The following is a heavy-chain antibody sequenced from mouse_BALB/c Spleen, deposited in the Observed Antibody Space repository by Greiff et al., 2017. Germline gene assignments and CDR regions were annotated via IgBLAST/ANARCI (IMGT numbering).Heavy chain of an antibody. CDR2: ISSGGST. V-gene: IGHV5-6-5*01. Sequence: EVKLVESGGGLVKPGGSLKLSCAASGFTFSSYAMSWVRQTPEKRLEWVASISSGGSTYYPDSVKGRFTISRDNARNILYLQMSSLGSEDTAMYYCARGHYYGSSFLGFAYWGQGTLVTVSA. CDR3: ARGHYYGSSFLGFAY. CDR1: GFTFSSYA. J-gene: IGHJ3*01. D-gene: IGHD1-1*01.